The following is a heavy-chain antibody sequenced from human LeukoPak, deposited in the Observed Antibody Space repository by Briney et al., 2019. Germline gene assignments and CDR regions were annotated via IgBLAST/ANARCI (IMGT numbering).Heavy chain of an antibody. J-gene: IGHJ4*02. CDR1: GYTFTGYY. Sequence: KPGASVKVSCKASGYTFTGYYMHWVRQAPGQGFEWMGRINPNSGGINYAQIFQGRVAMTRDTSISTAFLELSRLTSDDTAVYYCASRWSTAVTATGDDFDYWGQGTLVTVSS. CDR3: ASRWSTAVTATGDDFDY. V-gene: IGHV1-2*06. CDR2: INPNSGGI. D-gene: IGHD2-21*02.